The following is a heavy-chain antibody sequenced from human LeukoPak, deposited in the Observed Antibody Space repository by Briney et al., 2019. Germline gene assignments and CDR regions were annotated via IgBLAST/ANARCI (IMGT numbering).Heavy chain of an antibody. CDR2: ISSSGSTI. Sequence: PGGSLRLSCAASGFTFSDYYMSWIRQAPGEGLEWVSYISSSGSTIYYADSVKGRFTISRDNAKNSLYLQMNSLRAEDTAVYYCARGWVVGATRFDYWGQGTLVTVSS. CDR3: ARGWVVGATRFDY. J-gene: IGHJ4*02. V-gene: IGHV3-11*01. CDR1: GFTFSDYY. D-gene: IGHD1-26*01.